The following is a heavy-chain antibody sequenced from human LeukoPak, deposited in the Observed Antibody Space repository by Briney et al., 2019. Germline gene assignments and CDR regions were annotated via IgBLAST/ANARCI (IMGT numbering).Heavy chain of an antibody. CDR3: AAVVPAASTGHYYGLDF. CDR1: GFTFSSYG. V-gene: IGHV3-30*03. CDR2: ISYDGSHQ. D-gene: IGHD2-2*01. J-gene: IGHJ6*02. Sequence: GGSLRLSCAASGFTFSSYGMHWVRQAPGKGLEWVAVISYDGSHQYYANSVKGRFTIYRDNSKNALYLQMNSLRAEDTALYYCAAVVPAASTGHYYGLDFWGHGTTVTVFS.